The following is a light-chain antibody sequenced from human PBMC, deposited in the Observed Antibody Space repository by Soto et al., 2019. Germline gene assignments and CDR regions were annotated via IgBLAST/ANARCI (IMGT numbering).Light chain of an antibody. V-gene: IGKV3-20*01. Sequence: EIILTQSPDTLSLSPGERATLSCRASQTVSSNYLAWCQQRPGQAPRLLTYGASTRAAGIPDRFSGCGSGTDFTLTITRLEPEDSAVYFCQQYTGPPTTFGQGTRLEIK. CDR3: QQYTGPPTT. CDR2: GAS. CDR1: QTVSSNY. J-gene: IGKJ5*01.